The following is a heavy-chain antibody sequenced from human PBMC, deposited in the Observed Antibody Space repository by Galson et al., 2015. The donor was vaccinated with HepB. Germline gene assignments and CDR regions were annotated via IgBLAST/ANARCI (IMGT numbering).Heavy chain of an antibody. Sequence: SLRLSCAASGFTFDYYAMHWVRQGPGKGLEWVSGISWNSGSTGYADSVKGRFTISRDNAKNSLYLQMNSLRTEDTALYYCVKDTGGNSPSYYYYGMDVWGQGTTVTVSS. D-gene: IGHD4-23*01. CDR1: GFTFDYYA. V-gene: IGHV3-9*01. CDR3: VKDTGGNSPSYYYYGMDV. CDR2: ISWNSGST. J-gene: IGHJ6*02.